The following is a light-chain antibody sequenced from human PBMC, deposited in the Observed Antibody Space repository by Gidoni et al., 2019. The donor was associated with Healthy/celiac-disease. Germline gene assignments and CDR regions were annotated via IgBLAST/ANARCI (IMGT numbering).Light chain of an antibody. CDR3: QQYYSYSWT. J-gene: IGKJ1*01. Sequence: AIRMTQSPSSFSASTGDRVTITCRASQGISSYLACYQQKPGKAPKLLIYAASTLQSGVPSRFSGSGSGTDFTLTISCLQSEDFATYYCQQYYSYSWTFGQGTKVEIK. CDR1: QGISSY. CDR2: AAS. V-gene: IGKV1-8*01.